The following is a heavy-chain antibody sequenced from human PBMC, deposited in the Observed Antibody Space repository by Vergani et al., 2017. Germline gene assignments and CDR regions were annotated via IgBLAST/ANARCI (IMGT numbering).Heavy chain of an antibody. Sequence: EVQLLESGGGLVQPGGSLRLSCSASGFTFSSYWMSWVRQAPGKGLEWVSSISSSSSYLYYADSVKGRFTISRDNDKNSLYLQMNSRRAEDTAVYYCARVVTTTFYYYYGMDVWGQGTTVTVSS. D-gene: IGHD2-21*02. J-gene: IGHJ6*02. CDR2: ISSSSSYL. CDR1: GFTFSSYW. CDR3: ARVVTTTFYYYYGMDV. V-gene: IGHV3-21*01.